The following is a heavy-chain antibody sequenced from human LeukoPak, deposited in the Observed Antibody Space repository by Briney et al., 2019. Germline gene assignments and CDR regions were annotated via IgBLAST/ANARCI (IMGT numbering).Heavy chain of an antibody. CDR3: AKDIGGAVAAAGFDY. J-gene: IGHJ4*02. V-gene: IGHV3-9*01. CDR1: GFTFDDYA. Sequence: GRSLRPSCAASGFTFDDYAMHWVRQAPGKGLEWVSGISWNSGSIGYADSVKGRFTISRDNAKNSLYLQMNSLRAEDTALYYCAKDIGGAVAAAGFDYWGQGTLVTVSS. D-gene: IGHD6-13*01. CDR2: ISWNSGSI.